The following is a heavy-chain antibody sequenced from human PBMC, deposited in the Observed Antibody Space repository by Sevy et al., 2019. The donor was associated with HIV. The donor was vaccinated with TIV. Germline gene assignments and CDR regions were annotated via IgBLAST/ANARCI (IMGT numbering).Heavy chain of an antibody. CDR2: IYTSGST. Sequence: SETLSLTCTVSGGSISSGSYYWSWIRQPAGKGLEWIGRIYTSGSTNYNPSLKSRVTMSVDTSKNQFSLKLSSVTAADTAVYYCARDRLDSSSWVARGFDPWGQGTLVTVSS. V-gene: IGHV4-61*02. CDR1: GGSISSGSYY. J-gene: IGHJ5*02. D-gene: IGHD6-13*01. CDR3: ARDRLDSSSWVARGFDP.